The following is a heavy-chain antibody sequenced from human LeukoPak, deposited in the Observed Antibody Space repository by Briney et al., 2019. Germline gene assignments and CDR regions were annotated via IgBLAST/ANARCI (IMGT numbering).Heavy chain of an antibody. J-gene: IGHJ4*02. D-gene: IGHD1-26*01. V-gene: IGHV4-30-2*03. CDR1: GGSISSGGYY. Sequence: PSQTLSLTCTVSGGSISSGGYYWSWIRQPPGKGLECIGSIYFSGSTYYNPSLRSRVTISLDTSKKQLSLKLSSVTAADTAVYYCARHNGGGVGSYVAPGPPNYFDYWGQGNLVTVST. CDR2: IYFSGST. CDR3: ARHNGGGVGSYVAPGPPNYFDY.